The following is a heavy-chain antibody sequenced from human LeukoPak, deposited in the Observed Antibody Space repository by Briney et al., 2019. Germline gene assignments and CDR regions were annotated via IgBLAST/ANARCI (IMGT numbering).Heavy chain of an antibody. CDR1: GFTFSSYSMN. Sequence: GSLRLSCAASGFTFSSYSMNWVRQPPGKGLEWIGSIYYSGSTYYNPSLKSRVTISVDTSKNQFSLKLSSVTAADTAVYYCARHLKGLNGFDYWGQGTLVTVSS. CDR3: ARHLKGLNGFDY. J-gene: IGHJ4*02. CDR2: IYYSGST. D-gene: IGHD2-8*01. V-gene: IGHV4-39*01.